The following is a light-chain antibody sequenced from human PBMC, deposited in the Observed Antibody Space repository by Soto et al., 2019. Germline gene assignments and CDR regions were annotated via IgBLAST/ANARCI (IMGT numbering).Light chain of an antibody. CDR2: GAS. CDR1: QSVSSDY. CDR3: QQYVSSPWT. V-gene: IGKV3-20*01. Sequence: EIVLTQSPGTLSLSPGERATLSCRASQSVSSDYLAWYQQKPGQAPRLLIYGASSRATGIPDRFSGSGSGTDFTLTISRLEPEDFAVYYCQQYVSSPWTFGRGTKVEIK. J-gene: IGKJ1*01.